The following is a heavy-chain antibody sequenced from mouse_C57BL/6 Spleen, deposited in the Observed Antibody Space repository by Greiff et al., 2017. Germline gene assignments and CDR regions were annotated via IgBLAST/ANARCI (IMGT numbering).Heavy chain of an antibody. V-gene: IGHV1-52*01. CDR3: ARDYYGSSLYWYFEV. D-gene: IGHD1-1*01. CDR1: GYTFTSYW. Sequence: QVQLQQPGAELVRPGSSVKLSCKASGYTFTSYWMHWVKQRPIQGLEWIGNIDPSDSETHYNQKFKDKATLTVDKSSSTAYMQLSSLTSEDSAVYYCARDYYGSSLYWYFEVWGTGTTVTVSS. CDR2: IDPSDSET. J-gene: IGHJ1*03.